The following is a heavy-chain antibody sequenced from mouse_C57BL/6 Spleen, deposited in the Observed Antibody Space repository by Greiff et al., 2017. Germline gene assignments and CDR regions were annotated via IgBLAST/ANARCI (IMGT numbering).Heavy chain of an antibody. CDR3: TRRSPYYCDY. V-gene: IGHV6-6*01. Sequence: EVKVVESGGGLVQPGGSMKLSCAASGFTFSDAWMDWVRQSPEKGLEWVAEIRNKANNHATYYAESVKGRFTISRDDSKSSVYLQMNSLRAEDTGIYYCTRRSPYYCDYWGQGTTLTVSS. CDR2: IRNKANNHAT. CDR1: GFTFSDAW. J-gene: IGHJ2*01.